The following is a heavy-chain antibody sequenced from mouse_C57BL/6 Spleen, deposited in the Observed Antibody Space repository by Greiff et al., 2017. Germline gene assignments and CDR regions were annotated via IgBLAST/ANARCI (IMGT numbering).Heavy chain of an antibody. D-gene: IGHD1-1*01. Sequence: EVKLVESGGGLVKPGGSLKLSCAASGFTFSDYGMHWVRQAPEKGLEWVAYISSGSSTIYYADTVKGRFTISRDNAKNTLFLQMTSLRSEDTAMXYCARRALQAWFAYWGQGTLVTVSA. CDR2: ISSGSSTI. CDR1: GFTFSDYG. J-gene: IGHJ3*01. V-gene: IGHV5-17*01. CDR3: ARRALQAWFAY.